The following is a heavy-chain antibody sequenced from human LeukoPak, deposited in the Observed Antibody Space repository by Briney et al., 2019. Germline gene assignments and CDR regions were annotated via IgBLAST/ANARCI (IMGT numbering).Heavy chain of an antibody. CDR2: ISYDGSNK. CDR3: AKSLWIQLWTLGY. CDR1: GFTFSSYG. V-gene: IGHV3-30*18. J-gene: IGHJ4*02. D-gene: IGHD5-18*01. Sequence: GGSLRLSCAASGFTFSSYGMHWVRQAPGEGLEWVAVISYDGSNKYYADSVKGRFTISRDNSKNTLYLQMNSLRAEDTAVYYCAKSLWIQLWTLGYWGQGTLVTVSS.